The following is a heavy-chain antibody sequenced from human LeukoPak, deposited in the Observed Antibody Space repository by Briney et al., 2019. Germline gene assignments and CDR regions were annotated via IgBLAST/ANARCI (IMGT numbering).Heavy chain of an antibody. CDR3: ARGGLVSRGSYRTVY. D-gene: IGHD1-26*01. Sequence: ASVKVSCKASGYTFTGYYMHWVRQAPGQGLEWMGWINPNSGGTNYAQKFQGRVTMTRDTSISTAYMGLSRLRSDDTAVYYCARGGLVSRGSYRTVYWGQGTLVAVSS. V-gene: IGHV1-2*02. CDR2: INPNSGGT. J-gene: IGHJ4*02. CDR1: GYTFTGYY.